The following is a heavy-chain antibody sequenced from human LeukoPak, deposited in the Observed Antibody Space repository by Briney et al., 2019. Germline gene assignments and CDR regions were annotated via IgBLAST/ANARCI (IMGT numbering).Heavy chain of an antibody. Sequence: SETLSLTCSVSGGSISIYYWSWIRQPAGKGLEWIGHIYTSGSTNYNPSLKSRVTISVDTSKKEFSLKLTSVIAADTAVYYCARVAKHFRGGLSFYFMDVWGIGTTVTISS. CDR3: ARVAKHFRGGLSFYFMDV. D-gene: IGHD3-10*01. J-gene: IGHJ6*03. CDR1: GGSISIYY. V-gene: IGHV4-4*07. CDR2: IYTSGST.